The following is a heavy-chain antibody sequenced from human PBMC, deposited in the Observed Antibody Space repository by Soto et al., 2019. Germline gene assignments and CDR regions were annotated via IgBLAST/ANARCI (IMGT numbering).Heavy chain of an antibody. CDR1: GGTFSSYA. Sequence: QVQLVQSGAEVKKPGSSVKVSCKASGGTFSSYAISWVRQAPGQGLEWMGGIIPIFGTANYAQKFQGRVTITADESTSTAYMELSSLRSEDTAVYYCAQGAKYCSSTSCYPIYYYYGMDVWGQGTTVTVSS. V-gene: IGHV1-69*01. CDR3: AQGAKYCSSTSCYPIYYYYGMDV. J-gene: IGHJ6*02. CDR2: IIPIFGTA. D-gene: IGHD2-2*01.